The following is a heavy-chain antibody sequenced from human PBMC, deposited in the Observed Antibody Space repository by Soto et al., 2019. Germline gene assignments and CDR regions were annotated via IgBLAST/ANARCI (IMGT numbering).Heavy chain of an antibody. CDR3: ARERTIRLGELSLYS. J-gene: IGHJ4*02. D-gene: IGHD3-16*02. CDR1: GGTFSSYA. CDR2: IIPIFGTA. V-gene: IGHV1-69*13. Sequence: ASVKVSCKASGGTFSSYANSWGRQAPGQGLEWMGGIIPIFGTANYAQKFQGRVTITADESTSTAYMELSSLRSEDTAVYYCARERTIRLGELSLYSWGQGTLVTGSS.